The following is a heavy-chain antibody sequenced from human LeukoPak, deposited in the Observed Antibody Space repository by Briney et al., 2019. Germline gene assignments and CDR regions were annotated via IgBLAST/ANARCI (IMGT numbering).Heavy chain of an antibody. Sequence: GGSLKLSCAASGFTFSHYGMNWVRQAPGKGLEWVSGIRADGITTYYADSVKGRFTISRDNSKNTVWLQMNSLRAEDTAVYYCASHYYDILTGYYLDAFDIWGQGTMVTVSS. CDR2: IRADGITT. CDR3: ASHYYDILTGYYLDAFDI. J-gene: IGHJ3*02. CDR1: GFTFSHYG. V-gene: IGHV3-23*01. D-gene: IGHD3-9*01.